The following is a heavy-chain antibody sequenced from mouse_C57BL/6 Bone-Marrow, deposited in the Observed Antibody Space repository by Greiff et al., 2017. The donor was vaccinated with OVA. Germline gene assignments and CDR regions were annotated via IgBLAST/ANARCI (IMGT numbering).Heavy chain of an antibody. CDR1: GYTFTSSG. J-gene: IGHJ3*01. V-gene: IGHV1-81*01. CDR3: TRRSWFAY. CDR2: IYPRSGNT. Sequence: VQLQQSGAELARPGASVKLSCKASGYTFTSSGLSWVKQRTGQGLEWIGEIYPRSGNTYYNEKFKGKATLTADNSSSPAYMELRSLTAEDSTVYFFTRRSWFAYWGQGTLVTVSA.